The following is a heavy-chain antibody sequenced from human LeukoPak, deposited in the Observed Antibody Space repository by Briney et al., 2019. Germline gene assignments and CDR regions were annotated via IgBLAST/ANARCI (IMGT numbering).Heavy chain of an antibody. CDR2: INHSGST. CDR3: ARDKREPRYAFDI. V-gene: IGHV4-34*01. CDR1: GGSFSGYY. Sequence: SETLSLTCAVYGGSFSGYYWSWIRQPPGKGLEWIGEINHSGSTNYNPSLKSRVTISVDTSKNQFSLKLSSVTAADTAVYYCARDKREPRYAFDIWGQGTMITVSS. D-gene: IGHD1-26*01. J-gene: IGHJ3*02.